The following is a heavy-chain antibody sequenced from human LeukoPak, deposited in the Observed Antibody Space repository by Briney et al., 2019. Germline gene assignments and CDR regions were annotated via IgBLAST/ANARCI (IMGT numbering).Heavy chain of an antibody. Sequence: SETLSLTCTVSGGSISSYYWSWIRQPPGKRLEWIGYIYYSGSTNYNPSLKSRVTISVDTSKNQFSLKLSSVTAANTAVYYCARSRGSGWGRTYYFDYWGQGTLVTVSS. J-gene: IGHJ4*02. D-gene: IGHD6-19*01. V-gene: IGHV4-59*01. CDR3: ARSRGSGWGRTYYFDY. CDR1: GGSISSYY. CDR2: IYYSGST.